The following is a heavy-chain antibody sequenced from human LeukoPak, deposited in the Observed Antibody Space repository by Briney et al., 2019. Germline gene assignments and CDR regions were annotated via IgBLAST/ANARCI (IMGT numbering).Heavy chain of an antibody. J-gene: IGHJ4*02. CDR1: GFTFSSYA. CDR3: AREPTYSGNDY. V-gene: IGHV3-30*04. Sequence: GRSLRLSCAASGFTFSSYAMHWVRQAPGKGLEWVAVISYDGSNKYYADSVKGRFTISRDSSKNTLYLQMNSLRAEDTAVYYCAREPTYSGNDYWGQGTLVTVSS. D-gene: IGHD5-12*01. CDR2: ISYDGSNK.